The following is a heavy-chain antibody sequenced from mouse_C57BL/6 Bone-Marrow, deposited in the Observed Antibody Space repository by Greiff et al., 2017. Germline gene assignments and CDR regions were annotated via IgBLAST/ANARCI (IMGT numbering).Heavy chain of an antibody. D-gene: IGHD2-12*01. CDR1: GFTFSSYG. CDR3: APYTFDY. Sequence: EVKLVESGGDLVKPGGSLKLSCAASGFTFSSYGMSWVRQTPDKRLEWVATISSGGSYTYYPDSVKGRFTISRDNAKNTLYLQMSSLKSEDTAMYYCAPYTFDYWGQGTTLTVSS. V-gene: IGHV5-6*01. CDR2: ISSGGSYT. J-gene: IGHJ2*01.